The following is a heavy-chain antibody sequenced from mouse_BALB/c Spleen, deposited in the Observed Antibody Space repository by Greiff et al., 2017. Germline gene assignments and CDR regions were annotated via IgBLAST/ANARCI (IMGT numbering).Heavy chain of an antibody. Sequence: EVKLQESGGGLVQPGGSLRLSCATSGFTFTDYYMSWVRQPPGKALEWLGFIRNKANGYTTEYSASVKGRFTISRDNSQSILYLQMNTLRAEDSATYYCARGSTMITTGDYWGQGTTLTVSS. V-gene: IGHV7-3*02. CDR3: ARGSTMITTGDY. CDR1: GFTFTDYY. D-gene: IGHD2-4*01. CDR2: IRNKANGYTT. J-gene: IGHJ2*01.